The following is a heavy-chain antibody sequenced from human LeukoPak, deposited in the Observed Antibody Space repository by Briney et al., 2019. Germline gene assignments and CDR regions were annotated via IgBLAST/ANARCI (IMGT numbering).Heavy chain of an antibody. CDR1: GYTFASYD. D-gene: IGHD1-26*01. Sequence: ASVKVSCKASGYTFASYDINWVRQATGQGLEWMGWMNPNSGNTDYAQKFQGRVTMTRDTSISTVYMELSSLTSDDTAVYFCARGARGAGSYFPDYWGQGTPVTVSS. V-gene: IGHV1-8*01. CDR2: MNPNSGNT. CDR3: ARGARGAGSYFPDY. J-gene: IGHJ4*02.